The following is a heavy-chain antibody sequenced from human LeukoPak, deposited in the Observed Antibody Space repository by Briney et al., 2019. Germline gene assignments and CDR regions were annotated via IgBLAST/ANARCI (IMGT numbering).Heavy chain of an antibody. V-gene: IGHV3-15*01. Sequence: PGGSLRLSCAASGFPFTNAWMNWVRLAPGKGLEWVGRIKSNVDGGTVDYMAPVKGRFTISRDDSKNTLYLQLNSLKTEDTGIYYWMSDPLIRGGVDFWGQGTLITVSS. J-gene: IGHJ4*02. CDR1: GFPFTNAW. D-gene: IGHD3-10*01. CDR3: MSDPLIRGGVDF. CDR2: IKSNVDGGTV.